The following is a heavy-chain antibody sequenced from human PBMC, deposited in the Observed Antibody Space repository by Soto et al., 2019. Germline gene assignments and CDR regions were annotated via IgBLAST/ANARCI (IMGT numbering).Heavy chain of an antibody. CDR3: ATLPRSWMSPSPDY. J-gene: IGHJ4*02. CDR2: IYYSGST. D-gene: IGHD6-13*01. V-gene: IGHV4-4*02. Sequence: QVQLQESGPGLVEPSGTLSLTCVVSGGSMSSSNWWSWVRQPPGKGLEWIGEIYYSGSTKFNPSPWLRVTVAMDQSTNQFSLKLSSVSAADTAVYYCATLPRSWMSPSPDYCGQGTLVAVSS. CDR1: GGSMSSSNW.